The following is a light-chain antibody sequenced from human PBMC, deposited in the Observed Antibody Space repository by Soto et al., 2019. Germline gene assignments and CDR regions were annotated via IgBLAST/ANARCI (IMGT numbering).Light chain of an antibody. CDR3: SSYKSSSTLDYV. Sequence: QSVLTQPASGSGSPGQSGTISCTGTSSDVGGYNYVSWYQQHPGKAPKLMIYDVSSRPSGVSNRFSGSKSGNTASLTISGLQDEDEADDYCSSYKSSSTLDYVFGTGTKLTVL. V-gene: IGLV2-14*01. J-gene: IGLJ1*01. CDR1: SSDVGGYNY. CDR2: DVS.